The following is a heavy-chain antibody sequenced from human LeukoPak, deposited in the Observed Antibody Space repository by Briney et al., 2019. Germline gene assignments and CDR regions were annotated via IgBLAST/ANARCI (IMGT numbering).Heavy chain of an antibody. J-gene: IGHJ6*03. D-gene: IGHD3-16*01. CDR2: ISSSSSYI. V-gene: IGHV3-21*01. Sequence: GGSLRLSCAASGFTFSSYSMNWVRQAPGKGLEWVSSISSSSSYIYYADSVKGRFTISRDNAKNSLYLQMSGLRDEDTATYYCARVHGVCSTSTCYVANADVWGKGTTVSVS. CDR1: GFTFSSYS. CDR3: ARVHGVCSTSTCYVANADV.